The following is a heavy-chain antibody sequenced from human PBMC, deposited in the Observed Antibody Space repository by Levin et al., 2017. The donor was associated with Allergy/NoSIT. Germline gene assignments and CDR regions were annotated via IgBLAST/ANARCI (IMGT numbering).Heavy chain of an antibody. CDR3: ARSTVVKMDWFDP. D-gene: IGHD4-23*01. CDR1: GFTFSSYE. CDR2: ISSSGSTI. Sequence: GGSLRLSCAASGFTFSSYEMNWVRQAPGQGLEWVSYISSSGSTIYYADSVKGRFTISRDNAKNSLYLQMNSLRAEDTAVYYCARSTVVKMDWFDPWGQGTLVTVSS. V-gene: IGHV3-48*03. J-gene: IGHJ5*02.